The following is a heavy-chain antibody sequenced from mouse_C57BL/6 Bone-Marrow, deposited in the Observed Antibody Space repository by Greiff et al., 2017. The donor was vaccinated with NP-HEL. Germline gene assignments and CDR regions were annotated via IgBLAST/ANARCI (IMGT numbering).Heavy chain of an antibody. V-gene: IGHV8-8*01. J-gene: IGHJ4*01. CDR3: ARMGNGYYYYYAMDY. CDR1: GFSLSTFGMG. CDR2: IWWDDDK. Sequence: QVTLKESGPGILQPSQTLSLTCSFSGFSLSTFGMGVGWIRQPSGKGLEWLAHIWWDDDKYYNPALKSRLTISKDTCKNQVFLKIANVDTVDTATYYGARMGNGYYYYYAMDYWGQGTSVTVSS. D-gene: IGHD2-3*01.